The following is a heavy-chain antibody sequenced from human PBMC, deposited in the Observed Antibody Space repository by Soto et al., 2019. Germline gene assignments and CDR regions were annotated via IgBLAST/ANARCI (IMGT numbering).Heavy chain of an antibody. CDR1: GFTFSSYS. Sequence: GSLRLSCAASGFTFSSYSMNWVRQIPGKGLEWIASISSGAFTISYAAAVKGRFTISRDDGHNSLFLQMDSLRAEDTALYYCARDTTRLEHWGQGTLVTVSS. CDR3: ARDTTRLEH. D-gene: IGHD1-1*01. CDR2: ISSGAFTI. V-gene: IGHV3-48*04. J-gene: IGHJ4*02.